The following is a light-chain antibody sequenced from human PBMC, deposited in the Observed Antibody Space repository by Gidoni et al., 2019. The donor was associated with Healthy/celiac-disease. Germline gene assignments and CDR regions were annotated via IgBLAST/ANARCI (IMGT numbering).Light chain of an antibody. CDR3: QQYNSYYT. CDR2: DAS. J-gene: IGKJ2*01. Sequence: DIQMTQSPSTLSASVGDRVTITCRASQSISSWLAWYQQKPGKAPKLLIYDASSLESGVPSRFSGSGSGTEFTLTISSLQPDDFETYYCQQYNSYYTFXQXTKLEIK. CDR1: QSISSW. V-gene: IGKV1-5*01.